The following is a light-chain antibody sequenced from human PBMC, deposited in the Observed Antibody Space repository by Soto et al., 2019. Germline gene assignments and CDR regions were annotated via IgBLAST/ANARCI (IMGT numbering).Light chain of an antibody. V-gene: IGLV2-8*01. CDR2: EVT. CDR1: SSDVGGHNF. CDR3: SSYTGRNNDVM. J-gene: IGLJ3*02. Sequence: QSALTQPASVSGSPGQSITISCTGTSSDVGGHNFVSWYQQSPGKAPRLIIYEVTKRPSGVPDRFSGSKSGITASLTVSGLQAEDEADYYCSSYTGRNNDVMFGGGTQLTVL.